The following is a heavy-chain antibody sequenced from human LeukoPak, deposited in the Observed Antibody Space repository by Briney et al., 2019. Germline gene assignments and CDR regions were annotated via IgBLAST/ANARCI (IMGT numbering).Heavy chain of an antibody. CDR3: ARGPRYCTNGVCWYGMDV. CDR1: GFTVSSNY. D-gene: IGHD2-8*01. Sequence: PGGSLRLSCAASGFTVSSNYMSWVRQAPGKGVEGVSVIYSGGSTYYADSVKGRFTISRDNSKNTLYLQMNSLRAEDTAVYYCARGPRYCTNGVCWYGMDVWGQGTTVTVSS. V-gene: IGHV3-66*01. CDR2: IYSGGST. J-gene: IGHJ6*02.